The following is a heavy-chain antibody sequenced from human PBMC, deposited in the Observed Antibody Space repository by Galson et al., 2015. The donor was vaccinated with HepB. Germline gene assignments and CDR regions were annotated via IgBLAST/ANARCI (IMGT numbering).Heavy chain of an antibody. CDR3: ARAEGLSMTYYGMDV. Sequence: SLRLSCAASGFTFSSYAMHWVRQAPGKGLEWVAVISYDGSNKYYADSVKGRFTISRDNSKNTLYLQMNSLRAEDTAVYYCARAEGLSMTYYGMDVWGQGTTVTVSS. D-gene: IGHD2-2*01. CDR1: GFTFSSYA. J-gene: IGHJ6*02. CDR2: ISYDGSNK. V-gene: IGHV3-30-3*01.